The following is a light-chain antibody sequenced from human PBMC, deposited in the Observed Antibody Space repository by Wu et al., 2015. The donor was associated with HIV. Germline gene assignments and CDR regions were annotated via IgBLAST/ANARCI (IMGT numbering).Light chain of an antibody. CDR1: QSVASF. CDR3: QQRGYWPLYT. CDR2: DAS. Sequence: EIVLTQFPATLSLSPGERATLSCRASQSVASFLAWYQQKPGQAPRLLIYDASNRATGIPARFSGSGSGTDFTLTISSLEPEDFAVYYCQQRGYWPLYTFGPGDQAGDQT. V-gene: IGKV3-11*01. J-gene: IGKJ2*01.